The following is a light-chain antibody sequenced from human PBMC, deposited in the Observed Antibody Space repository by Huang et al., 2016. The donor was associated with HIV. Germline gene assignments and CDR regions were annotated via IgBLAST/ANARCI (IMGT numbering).Light chain of an antibody. Sequence: DIQMTQSPSSLSAAVGDRVTISCRASQIIRTYLIWYQQKPGKAPQLLIYDASSVQRGVPSRFVGSGSGTDFTLTISSLQPEDFATYYCQQSHSTPYTFGQGTKLEIK. V-gene: IGKV1-39*01. CDR2: DAS. J-gene: IGKJ2*01. CDR3: QQSHSTPYT. CDR1: QIIRTY.